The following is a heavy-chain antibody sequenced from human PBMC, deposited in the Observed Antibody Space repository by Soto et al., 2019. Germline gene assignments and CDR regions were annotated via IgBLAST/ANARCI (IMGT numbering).Heavy chain of an antibody. J-gene: IGHJ3*02. CDR3: AKDVAMIVVVITPDAFDI. V-gene: IGHV3-23*01. CDR2: ISGSGGST. Sequence: PGGSLRLSCAASGLTFSSSAMSWVRQTPGKGLEWVSAISGSGGSTYYADSVKGRITISRDNSKNTLYLQMNSLRAEDTAVYYCAKDVAMIVVVITPDAFDIWGQGTMVTVSS. CDR1: GLTFSSSA. D-gene: IGHD3-22*01.